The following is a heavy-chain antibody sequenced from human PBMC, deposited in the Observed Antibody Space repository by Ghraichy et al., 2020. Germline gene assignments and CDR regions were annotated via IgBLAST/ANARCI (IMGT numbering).Heavy chain of an antibody. Sequence: SQTLSLTCAVYGGSFSGYYWSWIRQPPGKGLEWIGEINHSGSTNYNPSLKSRVTISVDTSKNQFSLKLSSVTAADTAVYYCAGRGVVPAANIQLYYFDYWGQGTLVTVSS. CDR2: INHSGST. J-gene: IGHJ4*02. D-gene: IGHD2-2*01. CDR1: GGSFSGYY. CDR3: AGRGVVPAANIQLYYFDY. V-gene: IGHV4-34*01.